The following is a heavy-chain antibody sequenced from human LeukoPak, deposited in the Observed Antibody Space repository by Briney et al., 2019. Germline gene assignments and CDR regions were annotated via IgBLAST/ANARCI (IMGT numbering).Heavy chain of an antibody. V-gene: IGHV3-66*01. CDR1: GFTVSSNY. CDR2: IYSGGST. CDR3: AKDQGLNWNYYYMDV. J-gene: IGHJ6*03. D-gene: IGHD1-1*01. Sequence: GGSLRLSCAASGFTVSSNYMSWVRQAPGKGLEWVSVIYSGGSTYYADSVKGRFTISRDNSKNTLFLQMNSLRAEDTAVYYCAKDQGLNWNYYYMDVWGKGTTVTVSS.